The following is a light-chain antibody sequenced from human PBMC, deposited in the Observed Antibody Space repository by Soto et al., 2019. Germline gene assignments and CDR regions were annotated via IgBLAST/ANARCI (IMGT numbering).Light chain of an antibody. CDR3: QQYNNYSPLT. V-gene: IGKV1-5*03. J-gene: IGKJ1*01. CDR1: QSVSTW. Sequence: IQMTQSPSTLSASVGDRVTITCRASQSVSTWLAWYQQKPGKAPNLLIYKASTLKSGVPSRFSGSGSGTEFTLTISSLQPDDFATYYCQQYNNYSPLTFGQGTKVEIK. CDR2: KAS.